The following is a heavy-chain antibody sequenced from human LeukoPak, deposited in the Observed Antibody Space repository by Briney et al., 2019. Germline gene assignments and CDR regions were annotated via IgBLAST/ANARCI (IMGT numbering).Heavy chain of an antibody. V-gene: IGHV4-34*01. CDR1: GGSFSGYY. CDR2: INHSGST. J-gene: IGHJ4*02. CDR3: ARVYREGGYYSRFDY. D-gene: IGHD3-22*01. Sequence: PSETLSLTCAVYGGSFSGYYWSWIRQPPGKGLEWIGEINHSGSTNYNPSLKSRVTISVDTSKNQFSLKLSSVTAADTAVYYCARVYREGGYYSRFDYWGQGTLVTVSS.